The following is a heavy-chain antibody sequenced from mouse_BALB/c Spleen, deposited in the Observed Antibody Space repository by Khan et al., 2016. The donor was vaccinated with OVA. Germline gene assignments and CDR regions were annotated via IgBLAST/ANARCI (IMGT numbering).Heavy chain of an antibody. CDR1: GFSLSDYG. J-gene: IGHJ4*01. Sequence: QVQLQESGPGLVAPSQNLSLTCTVSGFSLSDYGVNWIRQPPGKGLEWLGVIWGGGSTYYNSDLKSRLSISKDNSKSQVFLKMSSRQSEDTAMFYCAKGVWSYYYTLDYWGQGTSVTVSS. V-gene: IGHV2-6-5*01. CDR3: AKGVWSYYYTLDY. CDR2: IWGGGST.